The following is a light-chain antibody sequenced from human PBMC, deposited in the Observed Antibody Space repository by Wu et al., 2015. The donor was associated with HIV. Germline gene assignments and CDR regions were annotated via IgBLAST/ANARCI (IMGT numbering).Light chain of an antibody. J-gene: IGKJ1*01. CDR2: GAS. Sequence: ELVLTQSPGTLSLSPGERATLSCRASQSVSSSYLAWYQQKPGQAPRLLIYGASIRATGIPDRFSGSGSGTDFTLTISRLEPEDFAVYYCQQYGSSPTWTFGQGTKVEIK. CDR1: QSVSSSY. V-gene: IGKV3-20*01. CDR3: QQYGSSPTWT.